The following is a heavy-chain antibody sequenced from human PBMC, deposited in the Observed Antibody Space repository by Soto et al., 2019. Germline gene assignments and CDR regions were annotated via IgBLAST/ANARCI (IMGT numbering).Heavy chain of an antibody. V-gene: IGHV3-15*01. Sequence: EVQVVESGGGLVKPGGSLRLSCTTSGFIFKNAWMTWVRRAPGRGLEWIGRIKTKTDGETTDYASPMKGRFTISRDDSRSTVILQMTSLKAEDTAIYYCTATKGAYSAYVSCDSWGQGVLVTVSS. J-gene: IGHJ5*01. CDR2: IKTKTDGETT. CDR3: TATKGAYSAYVSCDS. CDR1: GFIFKNAW. D-gene: IGHD5-12*01.